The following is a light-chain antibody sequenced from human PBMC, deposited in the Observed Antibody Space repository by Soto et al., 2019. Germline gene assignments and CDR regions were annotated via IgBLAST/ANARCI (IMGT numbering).Light chain of an antibody. CDR1: SSDVGGYNY. CDR2: DVS. Sequence: QSVLTQPRSVSGSPGQSVTISCTGTSSDVGGYNYVSWYQHHVGNAPKLMIYDVSERPSGVPDRFSGSKSGNTASLTISGLQAEYEADYYCCSYVGTYIMVFGGGTKVTVL. CDR3: CSYVGTYIMV. V-gene: IGLV2-11*01. J-gene: IGLJ2*01.